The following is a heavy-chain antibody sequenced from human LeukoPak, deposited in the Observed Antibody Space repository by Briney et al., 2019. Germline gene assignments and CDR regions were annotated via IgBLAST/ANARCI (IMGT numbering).Heavy chain of an antibody. CDR3: AREILGGFNPGAY. Sequence: SETLSLTCTVSLDSTTINFWSWVRHPPGKGLEWIGAIHRSGSPNKNPTLQSRVTISIDRSRNQIVLELSSVTAADTAFYYCAREILGGFNPGAYWGQGTLGTVSS. J-gene: IGHJ4*02. V-gene: IGHV4-4*02. D-gene: IGHD3-10*01. CDR1: LDSTTINF. CDR2: IHRSGSP.